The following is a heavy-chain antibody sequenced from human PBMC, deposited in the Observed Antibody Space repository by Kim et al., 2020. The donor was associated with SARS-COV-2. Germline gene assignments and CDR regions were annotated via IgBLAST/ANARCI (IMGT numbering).Heavy chain of an antibody. Sequence: GGSLRLSCAASGLTFSSYAMSWVRQAPGKGLEWVSSISVSGDNTYYGDSVKGRFTASRDNSKNTLYLQMHSLRAEDTAVYYCARGPKIPAVVVTTFPFYYYYCGVDVWGQGTTVAVSS. CDR1: GLTFSSYA. CDR2: ISVSGDNT. D-gene: IGHD2-21*02. CDR3: ARGPKIPAVVVTTFPFYYYYCGVDV. J-gene: IGHJ6*02. V-gene: IGHV3-23*01.